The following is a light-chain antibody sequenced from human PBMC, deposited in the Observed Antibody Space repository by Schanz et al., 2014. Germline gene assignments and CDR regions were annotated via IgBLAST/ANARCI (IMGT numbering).Light chain of an antibody. V-gene: IGKV3-20*01. CDR1: QSISGYD. Sequence: EIVLTQSPGTLSLSPGERATLSCKASQSISGYDLAWYQQKPGQAPRLLIYGAFDRATGIPDRFSGSGSGTVFTLTISRLEPEDFAVYHCQQYGRAPKTFGQGTNVEIK. CDR2: GAF. J-gene: IGKJ1*01. CDR3: QQYGRAPKT.